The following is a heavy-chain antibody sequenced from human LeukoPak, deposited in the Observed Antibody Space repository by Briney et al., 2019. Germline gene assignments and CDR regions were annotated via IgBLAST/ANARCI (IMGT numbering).Heavy chain of an antibody. Sequence: ASVKVSCKASGYTFTSYYMHWVRQAPGQGLEWMGIINPSGGSTSYAQKFQGRVTMTRDTSTSTVYMELSSLRSEDTAVYYCGITRGWDDAFDIRGQGTMVTVSS. CDR2: INPSGGST. CDR1: GYTFTSYY. CDR3: GITRGWDDAFDI. J-gene: IGHJ3*02. V-gene: IGHV1-46*01. D-gene: IGHD1-14*01.